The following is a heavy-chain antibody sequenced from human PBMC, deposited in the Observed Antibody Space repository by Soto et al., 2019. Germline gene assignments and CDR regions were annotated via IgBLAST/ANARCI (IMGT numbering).Heavy chain of an antibody. V-gene: IGHV3-30-3*01. CDR2: ISYDGSNK. J-gene: IGHJ4*02. CDR1: GFTFSSYA. CDR3: ARGGRDSWGGFDY. D-gene: IGHD3-16*01. Sequence: QVQLVESGGGVVQPGRSLRLSCAASGFTFSSYAMHWVRQAPGKGLEWVAVISYDGSNKYYADSVKGRFTISRDNSKSTLYLQMNSLRAEDTAVYYCARGGRDSWGGFDYWGQGTLVTVSS.